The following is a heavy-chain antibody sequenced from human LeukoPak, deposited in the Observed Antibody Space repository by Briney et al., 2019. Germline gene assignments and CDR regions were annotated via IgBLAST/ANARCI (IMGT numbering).Heavy chain of an antibody. J-gene: IGHJ4*02. D-gene: IGHD6-13*01. V-gene: IGHV4-59*01. CDR3: VAAAYPLGFDY. CDR2: IYYSGSST. CDR1: GGSISSYY. Sequence: PSATLSLTCSVSGGSISSYYWTWFRQPPGKGLEWIGYIYYSGSSTYYNPSLNSRVTISVDTSKNQISLKLSSVTAADTAVYYCVAAAYPLGFDYWGQGTLVTVSS.